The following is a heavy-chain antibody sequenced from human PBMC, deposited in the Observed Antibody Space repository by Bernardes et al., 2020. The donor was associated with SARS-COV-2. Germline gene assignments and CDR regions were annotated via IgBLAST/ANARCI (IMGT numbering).Heavy chain of an antibody. Sequence: GGSLRLSRAASGFTFTNAWMSWVRQAPGKGLEWVGRIKSKSDGATIDYAAPVRGRFTMSRDDSKNTLYLQMNSLKTEDTAVYYCATYKDSSIHLQRIFDSWGQGTLVTVSS. CDR1: GFTFTNAW. CDR3: ATYKDSSIHLQRIFDS. J-gene: IGHJ4*02. V-gene: IGHV3-15*01. CDR2: IKSKSDGATI. D-gene: IGHD3-22*01.